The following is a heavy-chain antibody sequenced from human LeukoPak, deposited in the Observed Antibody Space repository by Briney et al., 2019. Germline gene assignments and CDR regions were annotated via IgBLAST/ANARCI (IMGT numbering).Heavy chain of an antibody. CDR1: GFTFSSYW. CDR3: AREGSENYGVFDS. J-gene: IGHJ4*02. Sequence: GGSLRLSCAASGFTFSSYWMHWVRQAPGKGLEWISAISDSGGSTDYADSVKGRFTISRDNSKNTLYLQMNSLRADDTALYYCAREGSENYGVFDSWGQGTLVTVSS. D-gene: IGHD4-17*01. V-gene: IGHV3-23*01. CDR2: ISDSGGST.